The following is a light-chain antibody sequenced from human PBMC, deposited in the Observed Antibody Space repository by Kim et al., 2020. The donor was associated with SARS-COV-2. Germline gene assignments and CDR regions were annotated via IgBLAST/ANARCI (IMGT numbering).Light chain of an antibody. CDR1: SLRSYY. V-gene: IGLV3-19*01. Sequence: VALGPTVRITCPGDSLRSYYASWYQQKPGQAPVLVIYGKNNRPSGLPDRFSGSSSGNTASLTITGAQAEDAADYYCNSRDSSGNVVFGGGTQLTVL. CDR2: GKN. CDR3: NSRDSSGNVV. J-gene: IGLJ2*01.